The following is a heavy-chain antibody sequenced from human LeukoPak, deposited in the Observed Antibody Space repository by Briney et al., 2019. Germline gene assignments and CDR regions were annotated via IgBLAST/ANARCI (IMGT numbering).Heavy chain of an antibody. CDR2: ISYDGRTK. CDR1: GFTFSSYG. Sequence: GGSLRLSCAASGFTFSSYGMSWVRQAPGKGLEWLAFISYDGRTKNYADSVKGRFTFSRDNSKDTLYLQMNNLRVEDTAVYFCARDVPLTTDYYMDVWGKGSTVTVSS. J-gene: IGHJ6*03. V-gene: IGHV3-30*03. CDR3: ARDVPLTTDYYMDV. D-gene: IGHD4-11*01.